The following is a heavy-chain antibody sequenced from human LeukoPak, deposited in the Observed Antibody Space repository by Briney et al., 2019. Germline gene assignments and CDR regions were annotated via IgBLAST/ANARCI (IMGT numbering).Heavy chain of an antibody. CDR1: GYSISSGYY. V-gene: IGHV4-61*01. J-gene: IGHJ3*02. CDR3: ARDSGLVAPVYDAFDI. D-gene: IGHD5-12*01. Sequence: PSETLSLTCAVSGYSISSGYYWSWIRPPPGKGLEWIGYIYYSGSTNYNPSLKSRVTISVDTSKNQFSLKLSSVTAADTAVYYCARDSGLVAPVYDAFDIWGQGTMVTVSS. CDR2: IYYSGST.